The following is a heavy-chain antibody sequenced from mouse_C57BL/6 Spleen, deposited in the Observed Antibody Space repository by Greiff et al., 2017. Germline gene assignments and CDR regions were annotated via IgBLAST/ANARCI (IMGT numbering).Heavy chain of an antibody. Sequence: VQLQQSGAELVRPGASVKLSCKASGYTFTDYYINWVKQRPGQGLEWIARIYPGSGNTYYNEKFKGKATLTADKSSSTAYMQLSSLTSEDSAVYFCARGPPIYDGYYFDYWGQGTTLTVSS. V-gene: IGHV1-76*01. CDR2: IYPGSGNT. CDR1: GYTFTDYY. D-gene: IGHD2-3*01. CDR3: ARGPPIYDGYYFDY. J-gene: IGHJ2*01.